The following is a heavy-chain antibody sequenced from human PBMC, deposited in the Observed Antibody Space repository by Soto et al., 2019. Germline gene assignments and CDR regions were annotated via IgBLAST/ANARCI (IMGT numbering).Heavy chain of an antibody. J-gene: IGHJ4*02. V-gene: IGHV1-3*01. Sequence: QVQLVQSGAEVKKPGASVKVSCKASGYTFTSYAMHWVRQAPGQRLEWMGWINAGNGNTKYSQKFQGRVTITRDTSASTAYMELSSLRSEDTAVYYCARGGLRFVPLDYWGQGTLVTVSS. CDR2: INAGNGNT. CDR1: GYTFTSYA. D-gene: IGHD5-12*01. CDR3: ARGGLRFVPLDY.